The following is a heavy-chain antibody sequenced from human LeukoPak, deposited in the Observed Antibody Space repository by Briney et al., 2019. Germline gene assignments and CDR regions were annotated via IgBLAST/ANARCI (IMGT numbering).Heavy chain of an antibody. J-gene: IGHJ4*02. CDR3: ARETGTTLSYFDY. D-gene: IGHD1-1*01. Sequence: SETLSLXCTVSGGSISSYYWSWNRQPPGKGLEWIGYIYYSGSTNYNPSLKSRVTISVDTSKNQFSLKLSSVTAADTAVYYCARETGTTLSYFDYWGQGTLVTVSS. CDR1: GGSISSYY. V-gene: IGHV4-59*01. CDR2: IYYSGST.